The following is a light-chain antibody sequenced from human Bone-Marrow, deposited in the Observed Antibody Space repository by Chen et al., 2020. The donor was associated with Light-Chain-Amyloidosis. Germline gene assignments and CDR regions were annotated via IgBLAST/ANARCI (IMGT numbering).Light chain of an antibody. CDR2: AAS. Sequence: DIQLTQSPSFLSASVGDRVTITCRASQRISSYLAWYQQKPGKAPKLLLYAASTLQSGVPSRFSGSGSGTEFTLTISSLQPEDFATYYCQQLNSYPRTFGQGTKVEIK. V-gene: IGKV1-9*01. J-gene: IGKJ1*01. CDR3: QQLNSYPRT. CDR1: QRISSY.